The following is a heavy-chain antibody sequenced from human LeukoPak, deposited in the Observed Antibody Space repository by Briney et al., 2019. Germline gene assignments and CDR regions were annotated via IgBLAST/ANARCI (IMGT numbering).Heavy chain of an antibody. D-gene: IGHD6-13*01. CDR3: ARDRDLSSSWYYHYYYGMDV. J-gene: IGHJ6*02. CDR2: INPSGGST. V-gene: IGHV1-46*01. Sequence: ASVKVSCKASGYTFTNYYMHWVRQAPGQGLEWMGIINPSGGSTSYAQKFQGRVTMTRDTSTSTVYMELSSLRSEDTAVYYCARDRDLSSSWYYHYYYGMDVWGQGTTVTVSS. CDR1: GYTFTNYY.